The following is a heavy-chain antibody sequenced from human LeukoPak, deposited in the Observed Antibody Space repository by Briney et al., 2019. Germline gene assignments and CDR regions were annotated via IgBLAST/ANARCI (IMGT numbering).Heavy chain of an antibody. CDR3: ARDHIVVVPAALPYSEWLDP. CDR2: IYYSGST. CDR1: GGSISSSSYY. J-gene: IGHJ5*02. D-gene: IGHD2-2*01. Sequence: PSETLSLTCTVSGGSISSSSYYWGWIRQPPGKGLEWIGSIYYSGSTYYIPSLKSRVTISVDTSKNQFSLKLSSVTAADTAVYYCARDHIVVVPAALPYSEWLDPWGQGTLVTVSS. V-gene: IGHV4-39*07.